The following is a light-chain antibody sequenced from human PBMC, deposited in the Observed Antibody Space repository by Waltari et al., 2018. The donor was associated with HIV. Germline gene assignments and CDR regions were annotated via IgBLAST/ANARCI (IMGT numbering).Light chain of an antibody. V-gene: IGKV2-28*01. CDR2: LGS. CDR1: QSLLHSNGYNY. J-gene: IGKJ2*01. Sequence: IVMTQSPLSLPVTPGEPASISCRSSQSLLHSNGYNYLDWYLQKPGQSPHLLIYLGSIRASGVPDRFSGSESGTDFTLKISRVEAEDVGVYYCMQALQTPPAFGQGTKLEIK. CDR3: MQALQTPPA.